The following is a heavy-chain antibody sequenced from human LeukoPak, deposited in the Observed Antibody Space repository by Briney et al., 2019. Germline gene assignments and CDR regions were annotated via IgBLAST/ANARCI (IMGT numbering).Heavy chain of an antibody. D-gene: IGHD3-16*01. CDR1: GFTFSSYG. J-gene: IGHJ4*02. CDR3: AKDLAQGGPSS. Sequence: GRSLRLSCAASGFTFSSYGMHWVRQAPGKGLEWVAVIWYDGSNKYYADSVKGRFTISRDNSKNTLYLQMNSLRAEDTAVYYCAKDLAQGGPSSWGQGTLVTVSS. CDR2: IWYDGSNK. V-gene: IGHV3-33*06.